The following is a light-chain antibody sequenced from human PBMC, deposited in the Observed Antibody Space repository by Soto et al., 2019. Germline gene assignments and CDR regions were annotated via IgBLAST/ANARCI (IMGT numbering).Light chain of an antibody. Sequence: QSVPTQPASVSGSPGQSITISCTGTSSDIGSHDYVSWYQHHPGKAPKLIIYEVTNRPSGVSDRFSGSKSGNTASLTVSGLQAEDEADYYCSSYTTTSTVVFGGGTKLTVL. CDR1: SSDIGSHDY. CDR3: SSYTTTSTVV. J-gene: IGLJ2*01. V-gene: IGLV2-14*01. CDR2: EVT.